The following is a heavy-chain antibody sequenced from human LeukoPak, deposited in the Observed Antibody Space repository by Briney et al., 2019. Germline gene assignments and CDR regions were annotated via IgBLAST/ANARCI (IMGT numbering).Heavy chain of an antibody. CDR2: ISYDGSNK. CDR1: GFTFSSYA. V-gene: IGHV3-30-3*01. CDR3: ARSARLVVIPVDY. Sequence: PGGSLRLSCAASGFTFSSYAMHWVRQAPGKGLEWVAVISYDGSNKYYADSVKGRFTISRDNSKNTLYLQMNSLRAEDTAVYYCARSARLVVIPVDYWGQGTLVTVSS. D-gene: IGHD3-22*01. J-gene: IGHJ4*02.